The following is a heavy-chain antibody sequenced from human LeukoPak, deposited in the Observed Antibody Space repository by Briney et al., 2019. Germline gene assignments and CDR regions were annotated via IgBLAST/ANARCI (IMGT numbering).Heavy chain of an antibody. CDR2: ISGSGGRT. CDR1: GFTFSSYG. CDR3: AKDRRITFGGVIVTPFDY. V-gene: IGHV3-23*01. Sequence: PGGSLRLSCAASGFTFSSYGMSWVRQAPGKGLEWVSLISGSGGRTYYADSVKGRFTISRDNSKNTLYLQMNSLRAEDTAVYYCAKDRRITFGGVIVTPFDYWGQGTLVTVSS. D-gene: IGHD3-16*02. J-gene: IGHJ4*02.